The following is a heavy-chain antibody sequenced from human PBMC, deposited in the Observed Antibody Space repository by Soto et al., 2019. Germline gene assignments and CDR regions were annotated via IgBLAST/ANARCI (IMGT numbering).Heavy chain of an antibody. D-gene: IGHD6-13*01. V-gene: IGHV4-31*03. J-gene: IGHJ5*02. CDR1: GDSISSGGYF. Sequence: PSETLSLTCTVSGDSISSGGYFWTWIRQHPGKGLEWIGNTYNSESTTYNPSLKSRVTILVDTSKNHFSLKLSSVTAADTAVYYCARARNGGSWYNSFGVGLFDPWGQGTLVTVSS. CDR3: ARARNGGSWYNSFGVGLFDP. CDR2: TYNSEST.